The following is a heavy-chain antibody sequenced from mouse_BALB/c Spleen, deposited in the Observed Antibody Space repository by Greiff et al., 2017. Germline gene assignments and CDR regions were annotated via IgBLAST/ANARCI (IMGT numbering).Heavy chain of an antibody. CDR2: IDPANGNT. CDR1: GFNIKDTY. CDR3: APSTMITTRAWFAD. J-gene: IGHJ3*01. D-gene: IGHD2-4*01. Sequence: EVQLQQSGAELVKPGASVKLSCTASGFNIKDTYMHWVKQRPEQGLEWIGRIDPANGNTKYDPKFQGKATITADTSSNTAYLQLSSLTSEDTAVYYCAPSTMITTRAWFADWGQGTLVTVSA. V-gene: IGHV14-3*02.